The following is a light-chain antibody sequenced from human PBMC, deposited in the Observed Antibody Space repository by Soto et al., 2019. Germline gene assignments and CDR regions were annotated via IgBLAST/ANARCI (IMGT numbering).Light chain of an antibody. CDR3: QPYNNWTLT. CDR1: QSVSSN. CDR2: VAS. J-gene: IGKJ4*01. Sequence: EIVMTQSPATLSVSPGERATLSCRASQSVSSNVAWYPQKPGQSPRLLIYVASIRATVIPARFSGRVSGTEFNLTISSLQSEDFAVYYCQPYNNWTLTFGGGTKVEIK. V-gene: IGKV3-15*01.